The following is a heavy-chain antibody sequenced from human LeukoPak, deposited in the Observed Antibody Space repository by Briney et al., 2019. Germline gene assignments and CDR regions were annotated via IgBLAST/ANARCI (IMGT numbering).Heavy chain of an antibody. CDR1: GGSISSSSHY. D-gene: IGHD2-15*01. CDR3: AQQVVGTSNTFDT. V-gene: IGHV4-61*05. J-gene: IGHJ3*02. Sequence: SETLSLTCTVSGGSISSSSHYWGWIRQAPGKGLEWIGSMSYSGNTDYNPVLTKSRVTISVDRSKSQIYLSLGSVTAADTAVYFCAQQVVGTSNTFDTWGQGAWVTVSS. CDR2: MSYSGNT.